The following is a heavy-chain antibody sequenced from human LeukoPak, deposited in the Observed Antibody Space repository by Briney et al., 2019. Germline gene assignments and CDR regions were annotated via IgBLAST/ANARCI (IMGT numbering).Heavy chain of an antibody. CDR2: IHYSGTT. CDR1: GGSISTYY. D-gene: IGHD5-12*01. J-gene: IGHJ4*02. Sequence: SETLSLTCTGSGGSISTYYWSWLRQPPGKGLEWIGYIHYSGTTNYKPSLKNRVTISLDTSKNQFSLNLSSVTAADTAVYYCARMGGYSGYATHWGQGTLVTVSS. CDR3: ARMGGYSGYATH. V-gene: IGHV4-59*08.